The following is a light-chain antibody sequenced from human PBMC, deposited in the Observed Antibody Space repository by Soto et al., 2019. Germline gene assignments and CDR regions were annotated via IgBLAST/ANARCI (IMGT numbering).Light chain of an antibody. Sequence: EIVMTQSPATLSVSPGERATLSCRASQSVSRNLAWYQQKPGQAPRLLIYGASTRATGIPARFSGSGSGTEFTLTISSLQSEDFAVDYCQQYTHLPTFGGGTKVEI. V-gene: IGKV3-15*01. CDR1: QSVSRN. CDR2: GAS. CDR3: QQYTHLPT. J-gene: IGKJ4*02.